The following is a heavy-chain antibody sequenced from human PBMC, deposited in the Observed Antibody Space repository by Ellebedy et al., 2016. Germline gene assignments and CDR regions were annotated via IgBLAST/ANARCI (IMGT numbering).Heavy chain of an antibody. CDR2: SYYAGPT. Sequence: SETLSLTCTVSRGSVSSSPYYWGWIRQPPGKGLEWIGSSYYAGPTYYNSSLESRVTISVDASKNQFSLMLNSVTAADTAVYYCATLVTNSVTSAPQHWGQGTLVTVSS. J-gene: IGHJ1*01. V-gene: IGHV4-39*07. D-gene: IGHD4-17*01. CDR3: ATLVTNSVTSAPQH. CDR1: RGSVSSSPYY.